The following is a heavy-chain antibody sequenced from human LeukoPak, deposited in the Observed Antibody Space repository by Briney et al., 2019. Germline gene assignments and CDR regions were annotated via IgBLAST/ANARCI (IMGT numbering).Heavy chain of an antibody. V-gene: IGHV5-51*01. CDR2: IYPGDSDT. CDR1: GYSFTSYW. CDR3: ARRKHLQSGSVDY. Sequence: PGASLQISCKGSGYSFTSYWIGWVRQLPGKGLEWMGIIYPGDSDTRYSPSFQGQVTISADKSISTAYLQWSSLKASDTAMYYCARRKHLQSGSVDYWGQGTLVTVSS. D-gene: IGHD4-11*01. J-gene: IGHJ4*02.